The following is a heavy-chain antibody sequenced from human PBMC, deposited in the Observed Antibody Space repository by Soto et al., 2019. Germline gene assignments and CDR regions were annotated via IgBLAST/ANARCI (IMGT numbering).Heavy chain of an antibody. CDR1: GGTFSSYT. V-gene: IGHV1-69*02. CDR2: IIPILGIA. Sequence: GASVKVSCKASGGTFSSYTISWVRQAPGQGLEWMGRIIPILGIANYAQKFQGRVTITADKSTSTAYMELSSLRSEDTAVYYCARTPYYGDYTDHYFDYWGQGTLVTVSS. J-gene: IGHJ4*02. D-gene: IGHD4-17*01. CDR3: ARTPYYGDYTDHYFDY.